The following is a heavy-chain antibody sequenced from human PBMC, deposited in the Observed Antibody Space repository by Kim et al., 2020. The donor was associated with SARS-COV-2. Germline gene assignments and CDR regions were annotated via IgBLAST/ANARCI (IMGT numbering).Heavy chain of an antibody. V-gene: IGHV1-3*01. CDR1: GYTFTSYA. Sequence: ASVKVSCKASGYTFTSYAMHWVRQAPGQRLEWMGWINAGNGNTKYSQKFQGRVTITRDTSASTAYMELSSLRSEDTAVYYCAREGIAAAGTILYYFDYWGQGTLVTVSS. CDR2: INAGNGNT. J-gene: IGHJ4*02. D-gene: IGHD6-13*01. CDR3: AREGIAAAGTILYYFDY.